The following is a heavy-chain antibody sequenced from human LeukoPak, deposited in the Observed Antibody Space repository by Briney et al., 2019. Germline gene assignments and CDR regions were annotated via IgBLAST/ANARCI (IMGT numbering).Heavy chain of an antibody. CDR2: INSDGSST. V-gene: IGHV3-74*01. CDR3: ARALTDTRNGLDI. J-gene: IGHJ3*02. Sequence: GGSLRLSCAASGFAFSTYWMHWVRQAPGKGLVWVSRINSDGSSTNYADSVKGRFTISRDNAKNTLYLQMNSLRAEDTAVYYCARALTDTRNGLDIWGQGTMVTVSS. D-gene: IGHD3-9*01. CDR1: GFAFSTYW.